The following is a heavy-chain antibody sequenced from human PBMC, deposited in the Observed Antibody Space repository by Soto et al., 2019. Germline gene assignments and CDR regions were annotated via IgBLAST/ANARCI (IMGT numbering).Heavy chain of an antibody. V-gene: IGHV4-4*02. D-gene: IGHD3-3*01. CDR2: IYHSGST. CDR3: VTSLNYDFWRDGGRHYYFDY. Sequence: SETLSLTCAVSGGSISSSYWWNWVRQPPGKGLEWIGKIYHSGSTNYNPSLKNRVTISVDKSNNQFSLRLSSVTAADTAVYFCVTSLNYDFWRDGGRHYYFDYWGQGTLVTAPQ. J-gene: IGHJ4*02. CDR1: GGSISSSYW.